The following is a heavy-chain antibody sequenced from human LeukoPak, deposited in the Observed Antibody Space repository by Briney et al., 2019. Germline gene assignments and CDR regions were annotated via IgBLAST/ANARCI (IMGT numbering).Heavy chain of an antibody. J-gene: IGHJ3*02. D-gene: IGHD2-2*01. Sequence: PSETLSLTCTVSGGSISSSSYYWSWIRQPPGKGLEWIGYIYHSGSTYYNPSLKSRVTISVDRSKNQFSLKLSSVTAADTAVYYCASTKFDEYQSHRGAFDIWGQGTMVTVSS. CDR3: ASTKFDEYQSHRGAFDI. CDR2: IYHSGST. CDR1: GGSISSSSYY. V-gene: IGHV4-30-2*01.